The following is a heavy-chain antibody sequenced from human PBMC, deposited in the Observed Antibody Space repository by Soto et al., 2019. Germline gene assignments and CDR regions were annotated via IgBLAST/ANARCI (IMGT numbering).Heavy chain of an antibody. J-gene: IGHJ4*02. CDR1: VFTFSSYA. V-gene: IGHV3-30-3*01. CDR3: ARLRWLEY. Sequence: GQSLRLSCAASVFTFSSYAMHWVRPAPGKGLGWVAVISYDGSNKYYAHSVKGRLNISRDNYKNPLYLQINSLRAEDKAVYYCARLRWLEYWGQGTLVTVSS. D-gene: IGHD2-15*01. CDR2: ISYDGSNK.